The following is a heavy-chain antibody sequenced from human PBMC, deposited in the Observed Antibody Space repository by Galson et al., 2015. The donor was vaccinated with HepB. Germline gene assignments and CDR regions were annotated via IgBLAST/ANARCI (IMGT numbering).Heavy chain of an antibody. J-gene: IGHJ4*02. CDR3: AREGTLLPFDY. V-gene: IGHV1-46*01. CDR2: INPSGGST. D-gene: IGHD3-22*01. CDR1: GYTFTSYY. Sequence: SVKVSCKASGYTFTSYYMHWVRQAPGQGLEWMGIINPSGGSTSYAQKFQGRDTMTRDTSTSTVYMELSSLRSEDTAVYYCAREGTLLPFDYWGQGTLVTVSS.